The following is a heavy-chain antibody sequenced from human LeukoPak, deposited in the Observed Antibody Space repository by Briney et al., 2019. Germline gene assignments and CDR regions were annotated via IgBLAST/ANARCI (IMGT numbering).Heavy chain of an antibody. V-gene: IGHV4-39*01. CDR3: ARRRTYDILTGYPQYYFDY. J-gene: IGHJ4*02. CDR2: IYYSGNT. CDR1: GGSISTSPYY. D-gene: IGHD3-9*01. Sequence: SETLSLTCTVSGGSISTSPYYWGWIRQPPRKGLEWIGDIYYSGNTYYNPSLKSRVTISVDTSKNQVSLKVTSVTAADTALYYCARRRTYDILTGYPQYYFDYWGQGALVTVSS.